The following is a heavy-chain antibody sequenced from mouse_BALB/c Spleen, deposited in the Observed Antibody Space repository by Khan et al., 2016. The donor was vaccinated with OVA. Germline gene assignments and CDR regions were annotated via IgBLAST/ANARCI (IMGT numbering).Heavy chain of an antibody. CDR2: IYPGSDNT. CDR1: GYTFTDYY. J-gene: IGHJ3*01. CDR3: AREWAAWFPY. Sequence: QVHVKQSGAELARPGASVKLSCKASGYTFTDYYINWMRQRTGQGLEWIGEIYPGSDNTNYNEKFKDKATLTADKSSSTAYMKLSSLTSEDSAVYFCAREWAAWFPYWGQGTLVTVSA. V-gene: IGHV1-77*01.